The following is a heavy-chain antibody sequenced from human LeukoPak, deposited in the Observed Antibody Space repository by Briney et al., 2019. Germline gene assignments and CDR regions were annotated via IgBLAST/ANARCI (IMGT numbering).Heavy chain of an antibody. Sequence: PGGSLRLSCTASGFTFTSYAMHWVRQAPGKGLEWVAVISYDASNKYYADSVKGRFTISRDDSKNTLYLQMNSLRPEDTAVYSCAREYGSGSPFDYWGQGTLVTVSS. V-gene: IGHV3-30*04. CDR1: GFTFTSYA. D-gene: IGHD3-10*01. J-gene: IGHJ4*02. CDR3: AREYGSGSPFDY. CDR2: ISYDASNK.